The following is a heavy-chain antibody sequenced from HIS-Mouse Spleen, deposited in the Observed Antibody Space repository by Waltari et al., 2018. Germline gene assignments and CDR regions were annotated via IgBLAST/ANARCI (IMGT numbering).Heavy chain of an antibody. CDR3: AREIPYSSSWYDWYFDL. J-gene: IGHJ2*01. D-gene: IGHD6-13*01. Sequence: QLQLQESGPGLGKPSETLSLTGTVSGGSFRMSTYYWGWIRQPPGKGLEWIGSIYYSGSTYYNPSLKRRVTISVDTSKTQFSLKLSSVTAADTAVYYCAREIPYSSSWYDWYFDLWGRGTLVTVSS. CDR1: GGSFRMSTYY. CDR2: IYYSGST. V-gene: IGHV4-39*07.